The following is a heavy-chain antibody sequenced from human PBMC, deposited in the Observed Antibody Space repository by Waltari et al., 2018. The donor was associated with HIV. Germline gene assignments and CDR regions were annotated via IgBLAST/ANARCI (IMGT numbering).Heavy chain of an antibody. Sequence: QVHLVESGGAVVQSGKSLRLSCAASGFNFSNYAMHWVRQGPGKGLEGLSVIWADVSNESYADFAKGRFTISRDDSYNTLFLYLSGLRADDTAVYYCARDQHSATNYYGLDVWGQGTTVTVS. CDR2: IWADVSNE. J-gene: IGHJ6*02. CDR3: ARDQHSATNYYGLDV. D-gene: IGHD3-10*01. V-gene: IGHV3-33*02. CDR1: GFNFSNYA.